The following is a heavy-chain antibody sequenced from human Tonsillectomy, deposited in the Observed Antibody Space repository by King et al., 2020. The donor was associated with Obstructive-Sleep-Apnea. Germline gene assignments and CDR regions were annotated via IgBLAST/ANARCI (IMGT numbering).Heavy chain of an antibody. CDR3: AKARRGRLNAYDI. Sequence: QLVQSGAEVKKPGSSVKVSCKASGGSISSYAMDWVRQAPGPGLEWMGGIIPIFGTANYAQRFQGRDTVTADESTSTVYMELTSLRSEDTAVYYCAKARRGRLNAYDIWGQGTLVTVS. V-gene: IGHV1-69*01. J-gene: IGHJ3*02. CDR1: GGSISSYA. D-gene: IGHD3-16*01. CDR2: IIPIFGTA.